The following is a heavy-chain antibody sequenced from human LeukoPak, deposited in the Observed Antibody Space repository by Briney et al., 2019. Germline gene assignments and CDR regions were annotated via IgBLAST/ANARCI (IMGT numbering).Heavy chain of an antibody. CDR3: ARDTPDTAMLTADY. Sequence: ASVKVSCKASGYTFTNYAMHWVRQAPGQRLEWMGWISAGNGNTKYSQEFQGRVTITRDTSASTDYMELSSLRSEDMAVYYCARDTPDTAMLTADYWGRGTLVTVSS. D-gene: IGHD5-18*01. J-gene: IGHJ4*02. CDR1: GYTFTNYA. CDR2: ISAGNGNT. V-gene: IGHV1-3*03.